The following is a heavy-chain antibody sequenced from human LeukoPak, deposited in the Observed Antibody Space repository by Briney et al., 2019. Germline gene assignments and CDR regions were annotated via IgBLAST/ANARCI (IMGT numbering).Heavy chain of an antibody. CDR3: ARDEGGSVLDY. V-gene: IGHV3-21*01. CDR2: ISSSSSYI. D-gene: IGHD3-16*01. Sequence: GGSPTLFCAASGFTFSSYSMSWVRQAPGKGLDWVSSISSSSSYIYYADSVKGRFTISRDNAKNSLYLQMNSLRAEDTAVYYCARDEGGSVLDYWGQGALVTVSS. J-gene: IGHJ4*02. CDR1: GFTFSSYS.